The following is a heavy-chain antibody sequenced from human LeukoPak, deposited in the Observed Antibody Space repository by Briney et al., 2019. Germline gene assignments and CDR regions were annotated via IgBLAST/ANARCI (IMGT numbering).Heavy chain of an antibody. V-gene: IGHV3-23*01. D-gene: IGHD3-22*01. CDR1: GFTFSSYA. CDR2: ISGSGGST. Sequence: SGGSLRLSCAASGFTFSSYAMSWVRQAPGKGLEWVSAISGSGGSTYYADSVKGRFTISRDNSKNTLYLQMNSLRAEDTAVYYCANLPDYYDSSGYSFDIWGQGTMVTVSS. CDR3: ANLPDYYDSSGYSFDI. J-gene: IGHJ3*02.